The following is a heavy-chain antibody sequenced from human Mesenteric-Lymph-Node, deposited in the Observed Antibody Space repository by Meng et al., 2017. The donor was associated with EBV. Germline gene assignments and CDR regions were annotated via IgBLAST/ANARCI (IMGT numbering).Heavy chain of an antibody. Sequence: VQLVQSGADVEKPGASVKVSCKASGFTFTSFYMHWVRQAPGQGLEWMGIINPSDGSTGYAQRFQGRVTMTSESSTSTVYMELSSLKSEDTAVYFCARGLDWGSPFDYWGQGTLVTVSS. CDR1: GFTFTSFY. CDR2: INPSDGST. J-gene: IGHJ4*02. V-gene: IGHV1-46*01. CDR3: ARGLDWGSPFDY. D-gene: IGHD3/OR15-3a*01.